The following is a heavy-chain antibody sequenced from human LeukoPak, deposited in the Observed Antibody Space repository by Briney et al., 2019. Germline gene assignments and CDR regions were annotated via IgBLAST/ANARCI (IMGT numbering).Heavy chain of an antibody. D-gene: IGHD3-22*01. CDR2: LSRNSGSI. Sequence: GRSLSLSCAASGFTFDDYAMHWHRQGPGKGQEWVSALSRNSGSIGYADSVKGRFTISRDNAKNYLYLQMNSLRAEDTALYYCAKETDSSGYYSYYGMDVWGQGTTVNVSS. V-gene: IGHV3-9*01. J-gene: IGHJ6*02. CDR1: GFTFDDYA. CDR3: AKETDSSGYYSYYGMDV.